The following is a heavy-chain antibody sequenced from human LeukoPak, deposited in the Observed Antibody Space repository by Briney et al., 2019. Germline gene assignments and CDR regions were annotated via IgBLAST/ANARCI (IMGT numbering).Heavy chain of an antibody. J-gene: IGHJ4*02. V-gene: IGHV3-23*01. D-gene: IGHD6-13*01. CDR2: ISGSGGST. CDR3: ATDSSSRPYYFDY. Sequence: GGSLRLSCAASGFTFSSYAMSWVRQAPGKGLEWVSAISGSGGSTYYADSVKGRFTISRDNSKNTLYLQMNSLRAEDTAVYYCATDSSSRPYYFDYWGQGTLVTVSS. CDR1: GFTFSSYA.